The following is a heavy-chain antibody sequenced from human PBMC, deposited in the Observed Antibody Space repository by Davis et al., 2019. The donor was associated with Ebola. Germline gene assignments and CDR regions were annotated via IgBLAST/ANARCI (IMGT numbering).Heavy chain of an antibody. V-gene: IGHV4-39*01. J-gene: IGHJ5*02. CDR1: GFIFRSYV. D-gene: IGHD3-10*01. CDR3: ARLRITMVRGLKDGYNWFDP. CDR2: MEYGGRT. Sequence: GSLRLSCAASGFIFRSYVMSWVRQPPGKGLEWIGSMEYGGRTSDNPSLKSRVSISGDTSKNQFSLKLSSVTAADTAVFYCARLRITMVRGLKDGYNWFDPWGQGTLVTVSS.